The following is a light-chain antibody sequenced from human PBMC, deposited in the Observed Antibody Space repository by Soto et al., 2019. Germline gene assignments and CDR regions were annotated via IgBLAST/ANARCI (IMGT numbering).Light chain of an antibody. CDR2: LGS. V-gene: IGKV2-28*01. CDR1: QSLLHSNGYNY. CDR3: MQTRQIPLT. J-gene: IGKJ4*01. Sequence: DIVMTQSPLSLPVTPGEPASISCRSSQSLLHSNGYNYLDWYLQKPGQSPQLLIYLGSNRASGVSGRFSGRGSGTDFTLEISRVEAEDVGLYDCMQTRQIPLTFGGGTRVEI.